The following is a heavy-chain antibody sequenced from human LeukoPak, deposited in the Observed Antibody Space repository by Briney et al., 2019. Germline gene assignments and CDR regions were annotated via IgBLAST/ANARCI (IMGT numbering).Heavy chain of an antibody. V-gene: IGHV3-7*03. CDR2: INRDGSER. CDR1: GFTFSNYW. J-gene: IGHJ6*02. Sequence: GGSLRLFCAASGFTFSNYWMTWVRQAPGKGLEWVANINRDGSERYCVDSVKGRFTISRDDAKSSLYLQMNSLRAEDTAVYYCARRNAMDVWGQGTTV. CDR3: ARRNAMDV.